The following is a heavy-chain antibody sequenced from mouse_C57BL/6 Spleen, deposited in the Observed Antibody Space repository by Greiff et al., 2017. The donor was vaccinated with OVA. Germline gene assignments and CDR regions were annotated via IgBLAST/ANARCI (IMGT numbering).Heavy chain of an antibody. D-gene: IGHD1-1*01. CDR2: IYPGSGST. J-gene: IGHJ2*01. Sequence: QVQLQQPGAELVKPGASVKMSCKASGYTFTSYWITWVKQRPGQGLEWIGDIYPGSGSTNYNEKFKSKATLTVDTSSSTAYMQLSSLTSEDSAVYYCARGNYYGSSYDYCDYWGQGTTLTVSS. CDR1: GYTFTSYW. V-gene: IGHV1-55*01. CDR3: ARGNYYGSSYDYCDY.